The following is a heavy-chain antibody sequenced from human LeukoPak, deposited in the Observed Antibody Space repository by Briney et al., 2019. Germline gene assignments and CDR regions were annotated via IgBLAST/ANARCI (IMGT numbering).Heavy chain of an antibody. J-gene: IGHJ4*02. Sequence: GGSLRLSCAASGFTFSTYAISWVRQAPGEGLEWVSTITGAGGGTYYADSVKGRFTISRDNSKHTVYLEMSSLRAEDTAVYYCARRLLVGTTVRPYFDYWGQGTLVTVSS. CDR3: ARRLLVGTTVRPYFDY. D-gene: IGHD1-26*01. V-gene: IGHV3-23*01. CDR1: GFTFSTYA. CDR2: ITGAGGGT.